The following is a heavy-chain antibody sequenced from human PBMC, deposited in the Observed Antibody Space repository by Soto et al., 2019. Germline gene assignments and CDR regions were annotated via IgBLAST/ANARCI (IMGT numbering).Heavy chain of an antibody. V-gene: IGHV3-23*01. D-gene: IGHD5-12*01. CDR3: VKDFRVGYDWTHD. J-gene: IGHJ4*02. CDR1: GFIFSNYA. Sequence: DVQLLESGGDLVQPGGSLRLSCAASGFIFSNYAMSWVRQAPGKGLEWVSLIRGSGGPTNYADSVKGRFTVSRDNSKNIRLLQMTSLRAEDTAVYYCVKDFRVGYDWTHDWGQGTLVTVSS. CDR2: IRGSGGPT.